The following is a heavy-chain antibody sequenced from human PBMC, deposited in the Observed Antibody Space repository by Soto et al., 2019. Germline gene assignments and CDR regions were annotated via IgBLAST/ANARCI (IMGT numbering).Heavy chain of an antibody. D-gene: IGHD3-10*01. CDR2: ISSSGSTI. V-gene: IGHV3-11*04. CDR3: VYGYYFDY. Sequence: GGSLRLSCAASGFTVSSNYMSWVRQAPGRGLEWVSFISSSGSTIYYADSVKGRFTISRDNAKNSLYLQMNSLRAEDTAVYYCVYGYYFDYWGQGTLVTVSS. CDR1: GFTVSSNY. J-gene: IGHJ4*02.